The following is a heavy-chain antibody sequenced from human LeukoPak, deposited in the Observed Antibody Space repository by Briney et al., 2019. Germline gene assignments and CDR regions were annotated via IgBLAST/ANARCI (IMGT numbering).Heavy chain of an antibody. D-gene: IGHD1-26*01. V-gene: IGHV4-59*06. CDR2: IYYSGST. J-gene: IGHJ4*02. CDR3: ARAYSGSYWYFDY. CDR1: GGSISSYY. Sequence: PSETLSLTCTVSGGSISSYYWSWIRQPPGKGLEWIGYIYYSGSTYYNPSLKSRVTISVDTSKNQFSLKLSSVTAADTAVYYCARAYSGSYWYFDYWGQGTLVTVSS.